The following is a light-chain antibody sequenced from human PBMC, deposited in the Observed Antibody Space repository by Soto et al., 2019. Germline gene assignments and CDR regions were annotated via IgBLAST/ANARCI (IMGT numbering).Light chain of an antibody. CDR3: QQYDNPSVT. CDR1: HDIINY. V-gene: IGKV1-33*01. CDR2: DAF. Sequence: DIQMTQSPSSLSASVGDRVTITCQASHDIINYLNWFQQKPGEAPKLLIFDAFKLETGVPSRFSGSGSGTDFTLTISSLQPEDIATYYCQQYDNPSVTFGGGTKVEIK. J-gene: IGKJ4*01.